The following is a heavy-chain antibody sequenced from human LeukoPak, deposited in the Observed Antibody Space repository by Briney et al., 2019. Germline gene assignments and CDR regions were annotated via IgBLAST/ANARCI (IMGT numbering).Heavy chain of an antibody. J-gene: IGHJ4*02. CDR1: GGSISSSHW. CDR2: IYHSGST. V-gene: IGHV4-4*02. D-gene: IGHD2-15*01. Sequence: SGTLSLTCAVSGGSISSSHWWSWVRQPPGKGLEWIGAIYHSGSTNYNPSLQSRVTISVDQSKNQFSLKLTSVTAADTAVYYCARGRGVRGYDIVVVVTAQYVFDYWGQGTLVTVSS. CDR3: ARGRGVRGYDIVVVVTAQYVFDY.